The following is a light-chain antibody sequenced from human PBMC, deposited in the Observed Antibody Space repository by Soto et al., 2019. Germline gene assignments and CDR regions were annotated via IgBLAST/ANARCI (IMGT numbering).Light chain of an antibody. CDR1: SSDVGAYIF. Sequence: QSVLTLAPCASGIPEKSITISCTGTSSDVGAYIFVSWYQQHPGKAPKLMVYDVNRRPPGVPDRFFGSKSGNTASLTVSGLQAEDEADYYCVSFAGGTYVFGTGTKVTVL. J-gene: IGLJ1*01. V-gene: IGLV2-8*01. CDR2: DVN. CDR3: VSFAGGTYV.